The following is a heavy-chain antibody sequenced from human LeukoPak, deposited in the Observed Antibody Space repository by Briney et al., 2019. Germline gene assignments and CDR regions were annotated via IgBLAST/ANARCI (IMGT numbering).Heavy chain of an antibody. CDR3: ARDQRKNYYTNSEYYFDY. V-gene: IGHV3-33*01. Sequence: GGSLRLSCAASGFTFSSYGMHWVRQAPGKGLEWVTIIWFDGSNKYYADSVKGRFTISRDNSKNTLFLQMNSLRAEDTAVYYCARDQRKNYYTNSEYYFDYWGQGTLVTVSS. D-gene: IGHD4-11*01. CDR1: GFTFSSYG. J-gene: IGHJ4*02. CDR2: IWFDGSNK.